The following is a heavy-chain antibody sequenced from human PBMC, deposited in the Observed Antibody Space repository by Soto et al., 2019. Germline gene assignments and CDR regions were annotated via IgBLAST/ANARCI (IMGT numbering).Heavy chain of an antibody. D-gene: IGHD3-10*01. CDR1: GFTFSSYV. Sequence: EVQLLESGGGLVQPGGSLRLSCAASGFTFSSYVMSWVRQAPGKGLEWVSAISGSGGSTYYADSVKGRFTISRDNFYNTLSLQMSSLRAEDSAVYYCARGSTDSYPGSRVFDFWGRGTLVTVSS. J-gene: IGHJ4*02. CDR3: ARGSTDSYPGSRVFDF. CDR2: ISGSGGST. V-gene: IGHV3-23*01.